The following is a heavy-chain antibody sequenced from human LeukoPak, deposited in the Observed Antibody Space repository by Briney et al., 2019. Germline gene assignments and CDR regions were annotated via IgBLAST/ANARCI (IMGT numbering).Heavy chain of an antibody. J-gene: IGHJ4*02. D-gene: IGHD5-18*01. CDR2: IYYSGST. CDR1: GGSVSSGSYY. CDR3: ARGSGYSYGSGGGIDY. V-gene: IGHV4-61*01. Sequence: PSETLSLTCTVSGGSVSSGSYYWSWIRQPPGKGLEWIGYIYYSGSTNYNPSLKSRVTISVDTSKNQFSLKLSSVTAADTAVYYCARGSGYSYGSGGGIDYWGQGTLVTVSS.